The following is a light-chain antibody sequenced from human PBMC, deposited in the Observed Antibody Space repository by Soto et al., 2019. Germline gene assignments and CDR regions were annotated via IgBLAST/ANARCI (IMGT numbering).Light chain of an antibody. Sequence: EIVLTQSPATLSLYPGERATLSCRASQSVSSYLAWYQQKPGQAPRLLIYDASNRATGIPARFSGSGSGTDFTLTISRLEPEDFAVYYCQQYGSSPLTLGGGTKVDI. J-gene: IGKJ4*01. CDR1: QSVSSY. V-gene: IGKV3-20*01. CDR2: DAS. CDR3: QQYGSSPLT.